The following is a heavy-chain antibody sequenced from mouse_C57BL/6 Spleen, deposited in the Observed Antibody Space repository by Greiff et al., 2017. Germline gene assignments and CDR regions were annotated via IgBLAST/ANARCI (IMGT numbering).Heavy chain of an antibody. V-gene: IGHV5-17*01. CDR3: ARELRAY. CDR2: ISRGSSTI. D-gene: IGHD1-1*01. CDR1: GFTFSDYG. Sequence: EVQVVESGGGLVKPGGSLKLSCAASGFTFSDYGMHWVRQAPEKGLEWVAYISRGSSTINYADTVEGRFTISRDNAKNTLFLQMTSLRSEDTAMYCCARELRAYWGQGTLVTVSA. J-gene: IGHJ3*01.